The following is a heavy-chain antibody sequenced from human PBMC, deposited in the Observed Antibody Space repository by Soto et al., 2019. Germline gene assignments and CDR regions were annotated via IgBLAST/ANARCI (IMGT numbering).Heavy chain of an antibody. J-gene: IGHJ6*02. CDR3: ASGNFYYYYGMDV. Sequence: PSETLSLTCTVSGASISSSSHYWGWIRQPPGKGLEWIGSIYYNGSPFYSPSLKSRVTISVDTSKNQFSLKLSSVTAADTAVYFCASGNFYYYYGMDVWGQGTTVTVSS. CDR2: IYYNGSP. V-gene: IGHV4-39*01. CDR1: GASISSSSHY. D-gene: IGHD1-7*01.